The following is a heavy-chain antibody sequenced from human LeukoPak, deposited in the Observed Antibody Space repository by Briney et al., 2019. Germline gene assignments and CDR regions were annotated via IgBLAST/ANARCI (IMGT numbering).Heavy chain of an antibody. CDR1: GFTFSSYE. V-gene: IGHV3-48*03. CDR2: ISSSGSTI. CDR3: ASSHYYDSSGPGKAFDI. J-gene: IGHJ3*02. D-gene: IGHD3-22*01. Sequence: PGGSLRLSCAASGFTFSSYEMNWVRQAPGKGLEWVSYISSSGSTIYYADSVKGRFTISRDNAKNSLYLQMNSLRAEDTAVYYCASSHYYDSSGPGKAFDIWGQGTMVTVSS.